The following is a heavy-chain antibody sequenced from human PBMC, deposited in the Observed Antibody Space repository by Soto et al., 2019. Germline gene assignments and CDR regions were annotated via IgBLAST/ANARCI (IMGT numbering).Heavy chain of an antibody. J-gene: IGHJ3*02. D-gene: IGHD1-26*01. Sequence: QVQLQESGPGLVKPSETLSLTCTVSGGSISSYYWSWIRQPPGKGLEWLGFVYYSGSTHYNPSLKRRVTISVDMSNHRHHLCQRSVTAAHTAVYYCATRLTLATTTGDAFISGAEGKGSPSLQ. CDR2: VYYSGST. V-gene: IGHV4-59*01. CDR3: ATRLTLATTTGDAFIS. CDR1: GGSISSYY.